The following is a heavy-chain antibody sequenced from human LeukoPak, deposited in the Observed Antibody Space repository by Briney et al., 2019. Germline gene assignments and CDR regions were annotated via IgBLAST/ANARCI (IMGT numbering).Heavy chain of an antibody. J-gene: IGHJ1*01. V-gene: IGHV3-21*01. CDR3: AKDSRFSSTSDQLFQH. CDR2: ISSSSSYI. D-gene: IGHD2-2*01. Sequence: GGSLRLSCAASGFTFSSYSMNWVRQAPGKGLEWVSSISSSSSYIYYADSVKGRFTISRDNAKNSLYLQMNSLRAEDTAVYYCAKDSRFSSTSDQLFQHWGQGTLVTVSS. CDR1: GFTFSSYS.